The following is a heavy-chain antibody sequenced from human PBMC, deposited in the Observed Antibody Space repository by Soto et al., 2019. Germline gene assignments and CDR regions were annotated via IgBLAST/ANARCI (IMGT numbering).Heavy chain of an antibody. J-gene: IGHJ4*02. CDR3: AKVVGYCIGGSWTTTDFDT. Sequence: GGSLRLSCAASGFTFSNYAMTWVRQAPRKGLEWVSGISGSGGSTYYIDPVKGRFTISRDNSKNTLYLQMNSLRAEDTALYYCAKVVGYCIGGSWTTTDFDTWGQETGLPISS. CDR2: ISGSGGST. CDR1: GFTFSNYA. V-gene: IGHV3-23*01. D-gene: IGHD2-15*01.